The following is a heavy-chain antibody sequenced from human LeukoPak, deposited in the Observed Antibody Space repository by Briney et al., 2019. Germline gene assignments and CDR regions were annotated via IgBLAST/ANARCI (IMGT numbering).Heavy chain of an antibody. D-gene: IGHD3-9*01. CDR1: GFTFSSYW. Sequence: GGSLRLSCAASGFTFSSYWMSWVRQAPGKGLEWVANIKQDGSEKYYVDSVKGRFTISRDNAKNSLYLQMNSLRAEDTAVYYCARAESSRYFDWLLLDYWGQGTLVTVSS. CDR3: ARAESSRYFDWLLLDY. CDR2: IKQDGSEK. V-gene: IGHV3-7*01. J-gene: IGHJ4*02.